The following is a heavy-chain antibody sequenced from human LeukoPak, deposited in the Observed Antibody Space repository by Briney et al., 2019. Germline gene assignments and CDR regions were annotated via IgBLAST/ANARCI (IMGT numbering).Heavy chain of an antibody. CDR1: GYTFTSYA. D-gene: IGHD6-13*01. J-gene: IGHJ4*02. CDR3: ASREQHVDY. CDR2: IIPIFGTA. V-gene: IGHV1-69*13. Sequence: SVKVSCKASGYTFTSYAISWVRQAPGQGLEWMGGIIPIFGTANYAQKFQGRVTITADASTSTAYMDLSSLRSEDTAVYDCASREQHVDYWGQGTLVTVSS.